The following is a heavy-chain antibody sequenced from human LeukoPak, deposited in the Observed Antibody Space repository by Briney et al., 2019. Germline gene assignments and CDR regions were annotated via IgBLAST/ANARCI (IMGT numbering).Heavy chain of an antibody. V-gene: IGHV1-69*04. Sequence: ASVKVSCKASGGTFSSYAISWVRQAPGQGLEWMGRIIPILGIANYAQKFQGRVTITADKSTSTAYMELRSLRSDDTAVYYCASSPSIAAAGNYYLDYWGQGTLVTVSS. J-gene: IGHJ4*02. CDR1: GGTFSSYA. CDR3: ASSPSIAAAGNYYLDY. D-gene: IGHD6-13*01. CDR2: IIPILGIA.